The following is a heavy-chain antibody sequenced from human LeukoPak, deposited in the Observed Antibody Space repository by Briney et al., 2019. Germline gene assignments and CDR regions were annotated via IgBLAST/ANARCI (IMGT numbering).Heavy chain of an antibody. CDR3: ARDLSLYCSGGSCYSLNY. J-gene: IGHJ4*02. V-gene: IGHV3-48*04. D-gene: IGHD2-15*01. Sequence: GGSLRLSCAASGYTFSSYSMNWVRQAPGKGLEWVSYISSSSSTIYYADSVKGRFTISRDNAKNSLYLQMNSLRAEDTAVYYCARDLSLYCSGGSCYSLNYWGQGTLVTVSS. CDR2: ISSSSSTI. CDR1: GYTFSSYS.